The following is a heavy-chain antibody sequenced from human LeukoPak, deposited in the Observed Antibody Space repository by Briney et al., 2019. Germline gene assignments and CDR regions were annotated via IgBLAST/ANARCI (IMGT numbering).Heavy chain of an antibody. CDR1: GFTFSSYS. CDR3: ARDYSSSWYRYFDY. Sequence: NPGGSLRLSCAASGFTFSSYSMNWVRQAPGKGLEWVSSISSSSSYIYYADSVKGRFTISRDNAKNSLYLQMNSLRAEDTAVYYCARDYSSSWYRYFDYWGQGTLVTVSS. J-gene: IGHJ4*02. D-gene: IGHD6-13*01. CDR2: ISSSSSYI. V-gene: IGHV3-21*01.